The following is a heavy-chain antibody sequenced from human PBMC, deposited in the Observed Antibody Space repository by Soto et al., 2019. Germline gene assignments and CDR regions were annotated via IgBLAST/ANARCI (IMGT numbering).Heavy chain of an antibody. D-gene: IGHD2-8*01. CDR1: GYTFTSYD. CDR2: MNPNSGNT. CDR3: ARTIRYCTNGVCRNYNWFDP. Sequence: ASVKFSCKASGYTFTSYDINWVRQATGQGLEWMGWMNPNSGNTGYAQKFQGRVTMTRNTSISTAYMELSSLRSEDTAVYYCARTIRYCTNGVCRNYNWFDPWGQGTLVTVSS. J-gene: IGHJ5*02. V-gene: IGHV1-8*01.